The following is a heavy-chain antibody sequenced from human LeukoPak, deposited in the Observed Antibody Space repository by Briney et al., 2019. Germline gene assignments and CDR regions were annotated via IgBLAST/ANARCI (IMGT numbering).Heavy chain of an antibody. CDR3: ATKNYGGWYDH. V-gene: IGHV4-4*02. J-gene: IGHJ5*02. CDR1: GGSISSSNW. D-gene: IGHD4-23*01. Sequence: SETLSLTCAVSGGSISSSNWWSWVRQPPGKGLEWIGEIYHSGSTNYNPSLPSLKSRVTISVDKSKNQFSLKLSSVTAADTAVYYCATKNYGGWYDHWGQGTLVTVSS. CDR2: IYHSGST.